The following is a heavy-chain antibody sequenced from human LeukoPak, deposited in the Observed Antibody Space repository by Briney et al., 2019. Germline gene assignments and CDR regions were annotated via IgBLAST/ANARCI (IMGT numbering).Heavy chain of an antibody. CDR2: IYYSGST. J-gene: IGHJ4*02. V-gene: IGHV4-30-4*01. CDR1: GGSISSGDYY. CDR3: ARGGGYNWNDGVDY. Sequence: PSETLSLTCTVSGGSISSGDYYWSWIRQPPGEGLEWIGYIYYSGSTYYNPSLKSRVTISVDTSKNQFSLKLSSVTAADTAVYYCARGGGYNWNDGVDYWGQGTLVTVSS. D-gene: IGHD1-20*01.